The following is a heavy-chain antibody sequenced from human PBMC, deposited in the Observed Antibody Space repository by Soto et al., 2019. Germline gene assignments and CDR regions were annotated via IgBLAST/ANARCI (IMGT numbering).Heavy chain of an antibody. D-gene: IGHD3-22*01. Sequence: GGSLRLSCTASVSWFRQAPGKGLEWVGFIRSKAYGGTTHYAASVKGRFTISRDDSKSIAYLQMNSLKTEDTAVYYCSTNYYESSGYDNWFDPWGQGTLVTVSS. J-gene: IGHJ5*02. CDR2: IRSKAYGGTT. CDR1: V. V-gene: IGHV3-49*03. CDR3: STNYYESSGYDNWFDP.